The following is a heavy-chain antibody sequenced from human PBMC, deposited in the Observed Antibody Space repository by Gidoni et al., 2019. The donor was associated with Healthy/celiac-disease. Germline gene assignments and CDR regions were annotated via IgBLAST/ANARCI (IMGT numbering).Heavy chain of an antibody. J-gene: IGHJ5*02. CDR2: ISGSGGST. Sequence: EVQLLESGGGLVQPGGSLRLSCAASGFPFRSYAMSWVRQAPGKGLEWVSAISGSGGSTYYAASVKGRFTISRDNSKNTLYLQMNSLRAEDTAVYYCAKPNVLLWFGELLYPNWFDPWGQGTLVTVSS. V-gene: IGHV3-23*01. CDR1: GFPFRSYA. D-gene: IGHD3-10*01. CDR3: AKPNVLLWFGELLYPNWFDP.